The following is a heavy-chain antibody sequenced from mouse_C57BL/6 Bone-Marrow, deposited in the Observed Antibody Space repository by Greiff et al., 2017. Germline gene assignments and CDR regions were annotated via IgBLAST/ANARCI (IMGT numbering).Heavy chain of an antibody. CDR3: ARYGYPFDY. CDR2: FYPGDGDT. Sequence: VQLQQSGAELVKPGASVKISCKASGYAFSGYWMNWVKQRPGQGLEWIGQFYPGDGDTNYNGKFKGKATLTADKSSSTAYMQLSSLTSEDSAVYFCARYGYPFDYWGQGTTLTVSS. D-gene: IGHD2-2*01. J-gene: IGHJ2*01. CDR1: GYAFSGYW. V-gene: IGHV1-80*01.